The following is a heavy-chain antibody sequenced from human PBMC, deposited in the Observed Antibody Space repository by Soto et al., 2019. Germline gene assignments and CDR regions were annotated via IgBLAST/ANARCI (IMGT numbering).Heavy chain of an antibody. CDR2: IWYDGSNK. Sequence: PGGVLRLSCAASGFTFSSYAMHWVRQAPGKGLEWVAVIWYDGSNKYYADSVKGRFTISRANSKNTLYLQMNSLTAEDTAVYYCARDDIVGTNRDDSEDGIDVCGQGTTVTVSS. D-gene: IGHD5-12*01. CDR3: ARDDIVGTNRDDSEDGIDV. CDR1: GFTFSSYA. V-gene: IGHV3-33*01. J-gene: IGHJ6*02.